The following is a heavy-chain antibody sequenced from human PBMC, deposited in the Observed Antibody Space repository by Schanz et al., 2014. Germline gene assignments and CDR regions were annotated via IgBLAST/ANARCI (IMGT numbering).Heavy chain of an antibody. D-gene: IGHD6-13*01. CDR2: IIPILGIA. V-gene: IGHV1-69*02. CDR1: GGTFSTYT. Sequence: QVQLVQSGAEVKKPGSSVKVSCKASGGTFSTYTISWVRQAPGQGLEWMGRIIPILGIANYAQKFQGRVTTAAYTSTFSAAMAVRSLRSEDAAVYASAPSVVDCSSIWDFDSWGQGTLVTVSS. J-gene: IGHJ4*02. CDR3: APSVVDCSSIWDFDS.